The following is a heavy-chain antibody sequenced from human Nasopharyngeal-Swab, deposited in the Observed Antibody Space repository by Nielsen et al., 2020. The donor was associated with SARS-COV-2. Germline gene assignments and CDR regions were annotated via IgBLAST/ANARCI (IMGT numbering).Heavy chain of an antibody. CDR3: ARDAVGARGY. D-gene: IGHD1-26*01. Sequence: RQAPGKGLEWVSYISSSGSTVYYADSVKGRFTISRDNAKNSLYLQMNSLRAEDTAVYYCARDAVGARGYWGQGTLVTVSS. V-gene: IGHV3-11*01. CDR2: ISSSGSTV. J-gene: IGHJ4*02.